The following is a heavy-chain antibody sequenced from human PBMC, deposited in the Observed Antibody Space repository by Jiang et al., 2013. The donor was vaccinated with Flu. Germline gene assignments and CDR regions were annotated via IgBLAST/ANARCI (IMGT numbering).Heavy chain of an antibody. CDR2: ISYTGTT. D-gene: IGHD3-3*01. V-gene: IGHV4-39*01. J-gene: IGHJ6*02. CDR1: GGSISTTNYY. Sequence: GPGLVKPSETLSLTCAVSGGSISTTNYYWGWIRQPPGKGLEWIGSISYTGTTYYNPSLKSRVTISVDTSKNQFSLKLNSVTATDTAVYYCARRITVFGVWGQGTTVTVSS. CDR3: ARRITVFGV.